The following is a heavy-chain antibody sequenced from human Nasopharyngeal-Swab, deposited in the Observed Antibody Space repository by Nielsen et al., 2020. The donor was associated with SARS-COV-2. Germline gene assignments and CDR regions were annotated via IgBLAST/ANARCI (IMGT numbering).Heavy chain of an antibody. Sequence: GESLKISCAGSGFTFSSNAMYWVRQAPGKGLEWVAVISYDGSDKYYADSVKGRFTIPRDNSKNTLFLQMNSLRTEDTAVYYCAKVSIDWGGYFDYWGQGTLVTVSS. D-gene: IGHD3-9*01. CDR3: AKVSIDWGGYFDY. J-gene: IGHJ4*02. V-gene: IGHV3-30*18. CDR2: ISYDGSDK. CDR1: GFTFSSNA.